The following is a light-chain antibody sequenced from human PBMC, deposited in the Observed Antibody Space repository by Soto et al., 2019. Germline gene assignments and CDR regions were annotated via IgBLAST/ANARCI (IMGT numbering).Light chain of an antibody. CDR3: QQYNSYPWT. V-gene: IGKV1-5*01. Sequence: DIQMTQSPSTLSASVGDRVTITCRASQSIRTWLAWYQQKPGKAPKLLIYDASSLESGVPAWFIGSGSGTEFTLTIGSLQPDDFATYYCQQYNSYPWTFGQGTKVEIK. J-gene: IGKJ1*01. CDR1: QSIRTW. CDR2: DAS.